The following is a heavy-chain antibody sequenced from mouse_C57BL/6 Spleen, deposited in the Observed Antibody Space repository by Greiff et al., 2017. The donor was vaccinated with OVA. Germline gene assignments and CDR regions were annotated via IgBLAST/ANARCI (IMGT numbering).Heavy chain of an antibody. CDR3: ARTDYDGAWFAY. V-gene: IGHV1-4*01. Sequence: VKVVESGAELARPGASVKMSCKASGYTFTSYTMHWVKQRPGQGLEWIGYINPSSGYTKYNQKFKDKATLTADKSSSTAYMQLSSLTSEDSAVYYCARTDYDGAWFAYWGQGTLVTVSA. CDR2: INPSSGYT. CDR1: GYTFTSYT. J-gene: IGHJ3*01. D-gene: IGHD2-4*01.